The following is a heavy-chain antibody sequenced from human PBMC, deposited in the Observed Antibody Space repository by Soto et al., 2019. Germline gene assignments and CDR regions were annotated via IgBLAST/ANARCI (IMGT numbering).Heavy chain of an antibody. D-gene: IGHD2-21*02. CDR2: IYYSGST. Sequence: LETLSLTCTVSGGYSSSYYWSWIRQPPGKGLEWIGYIYYSGSTNYNPSLNSRVTISVDTSKNQFSLKLSSVTAADTAVYYCARFPGSTTANSCDSWGQGALVTVSS. CDR3: ARFPGSTTANSCDS. J-gene: IGHJ4*02. CDR1: GGYSSSYY. V-gene: IGHV4-59*08.